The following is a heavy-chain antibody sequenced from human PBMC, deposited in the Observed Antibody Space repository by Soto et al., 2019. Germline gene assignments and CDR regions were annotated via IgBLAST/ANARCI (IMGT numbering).Heavy chain of an antibody. J-gene: IGHJ4*02. V-gene: IGHV3-11*01. D-gene: IGHD6-13*01. CDR1: GFTFSDYY. CDR2: ISSSSGTI. CDR3: ARGTYRSKTDFDY. Sequence: QVQVVESGGGLVKPGGSLRLSCAASGFTFSDYYMTWIRQAPGSGLEWVSYISSSSGTISYANSVKGRFTISRDNAQNSLYLQMTSLRVEDTAVYYCARGTYRSKTDFDYWGQGTLVTVSS.